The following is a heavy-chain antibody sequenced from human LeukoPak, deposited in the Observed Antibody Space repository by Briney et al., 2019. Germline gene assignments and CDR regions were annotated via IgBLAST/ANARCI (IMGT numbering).Heavy chain of an antibody. CDR2: INPNSGST. CDR1: GYTFTGYY. Sequence: ASVKVSCKASGYTFTGYYMHWVRQAPGQGLEWMGVINPNSGSTTYAQEFQGRVTMTRDTSTSTVYMDLSSLGSEDTAVFYCARARDCGGDCYYDAFHIWGQGTLVAVSS. V-gene: IGHV1-46*01. CDR3: ARARDCGGDCYYDAFHI. J-gene: IGHJ3*02. D-gene: IGHD2-21*02.